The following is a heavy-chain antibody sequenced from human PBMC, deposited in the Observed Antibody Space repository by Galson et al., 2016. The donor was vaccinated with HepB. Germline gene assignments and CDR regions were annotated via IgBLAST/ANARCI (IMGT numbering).Heavy chain of an antibody. CDR2: VSAGGDNT. Sequence: SLRLSCAASGFTFGMYAMTWVRQAPGKGLEWVSSVSAGGDNTYYAESVKGQFTISRDNSKNTLYLQMNSLKTEDTAVYYCSRATKLYYYDSSGYGYWGQGTLVTVSS. CDR1: GFTFGMYA. CDR3: SRATKLYYYDSSGYGY. D-gene: IGHD3-22*01. J-gene: IGHJ4*02. V-gene: IGHV3-23*01.